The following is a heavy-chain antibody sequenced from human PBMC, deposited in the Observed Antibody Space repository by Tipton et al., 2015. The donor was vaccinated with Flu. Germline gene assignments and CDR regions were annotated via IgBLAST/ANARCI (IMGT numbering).Heavy chain of an antibody. Sequence: SLRLSCAASGFTFDDYAMHWVRQAPGKGLEWVSGISWNSGSIGYADSVKGRFTISRDNAKNSLYLQMNSLRAEDTALYYCAKDIQEYSSSVDYWGQGTLVTVSS. J-gene: IGHJ4*02. D-gene: IGHD6-6*01. CDR2: ISWNSGSI. CDR3: AKDIQEYSSSVDY. V-gene: IGHV3-9*01. CDR1: GFTFDDYA.